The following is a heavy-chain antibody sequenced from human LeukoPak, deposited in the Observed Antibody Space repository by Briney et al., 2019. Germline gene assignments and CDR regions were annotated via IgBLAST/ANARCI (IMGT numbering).Heavy chain of an antibody. V-gene: IGHV4-61*02. J-gene: IGHJ4*02. CDR1: GGSISSGSYY. D-gene: IGHD3-10*01. CDR2: IYTSGST. CDR3: AREHAVGELSIY. Sequence: SQTLSLTCTVSGGSISSGSYYWSWIRQPAGKGLEWIGRIYTSGSTNYNPSLKSRVTISVDTSKNQFSLKLSSVTAADTAVYYCAREHAVGELSIYWGQGTLVTVSS.